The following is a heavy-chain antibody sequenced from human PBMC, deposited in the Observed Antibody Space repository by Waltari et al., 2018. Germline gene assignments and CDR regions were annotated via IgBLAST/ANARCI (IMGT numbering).Heavy chain of an antibody. CDR1: GFVVPENY. D-gene: IGHD3-10*01. Sequence: EVQLVESGGGLVQAGGSLRLSCATSGFVVPENYVSWGRQAPGKGLEWVSVLQSGGEPLYSDSVRGRFTFSRDDSKGTFYLQMTNLRVEDTAMYYCARHFRGVLGSYFDYLDYWGQGTLVTVSS. V-gene: IGHV3-53*01. CDR2: LQSGGEP. J-gene: IGHJ4*02. CDR3: ARHFRGVLGSYFDYLDY.